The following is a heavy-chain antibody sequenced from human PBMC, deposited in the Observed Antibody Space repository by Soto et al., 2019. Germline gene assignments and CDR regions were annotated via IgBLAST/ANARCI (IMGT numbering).Heavy chain of an antibody. D-gene: IGHD4-17*01. CDR3: ARASYGGNSEFDY. V-gene: IGHV4-30-4*01. J-gene: IGHJ4*02. Sequence: QVQLQESGPGLVKPSQTLSLPCTVSGGSISHSDYYWSWIRQPPGKRLEWIGYIFFTGTTHYNPSLKSRVIISVDTSKNQFSLNLTSVTAADTAVYYCARASYGGNSEFDYWGQGTLVTVSS. CDR1: GGSISHSDYY. CDR2: IFFTGTT.